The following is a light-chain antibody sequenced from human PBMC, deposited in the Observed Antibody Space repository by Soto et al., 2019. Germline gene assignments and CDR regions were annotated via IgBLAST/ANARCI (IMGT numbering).Light chain of an antibody. V-gene: IGKV1-33*01. CDR1: QDISNS. J-gene: IGKJ1*01. Sequence: DIQMTQSPSSLSASVGDRVTITCQASQDISNSLNWYQQRPGKAPNLLIYDASNLETGVPSRFSGSGSGTHFTLTISSLQPEDFAVYYCQQYNNWPRTFGQGTKVDIK. CDR2: DAS. CDR3: QQYNNWPRT.